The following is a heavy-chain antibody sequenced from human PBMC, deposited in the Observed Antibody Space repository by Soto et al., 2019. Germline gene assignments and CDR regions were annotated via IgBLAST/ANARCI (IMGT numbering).Heavy chain of an antibody. J-gene: IGHJ4*02. CDR3: ARDPARREGAARDY. Sequence: SVKVSCKASGGTFSSYAISWVRQAPGQGLEWMGGIIPIFGTANYAQKFQGRVTITADESTSTAYMELSSLRSEDTAVYYCARDPARREGAARDYWGQGTLVTVSS. V-gene: IGHV1-69*13. CDR1: GGTFSSYA. CDR2: IIPIFGTA. D-gene: IGHD6-6*01.